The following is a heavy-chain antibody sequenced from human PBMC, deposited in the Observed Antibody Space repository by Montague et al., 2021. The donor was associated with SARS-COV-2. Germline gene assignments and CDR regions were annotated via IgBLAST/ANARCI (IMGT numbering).Heavy chain of an antibody. D-gene: IGHD4-17*01. CDR3: ARYGDYGSWFDP. CDR2: IYWDDDK. Sequence: PALVKPTQTLTLTCTFSGFSLNTSGPGVGWVRQPPGKALEWLALIYWDDDKRYSQSLKSRSTISNDTTKNEVVLTVPNMDPVDTASYYCARYGDYGSWFDPWGQGTLVTVSS. CDR1: GFSLNTSGPG. V-gene: IGHV2-5*02. J-gene: IGHJ5*02.